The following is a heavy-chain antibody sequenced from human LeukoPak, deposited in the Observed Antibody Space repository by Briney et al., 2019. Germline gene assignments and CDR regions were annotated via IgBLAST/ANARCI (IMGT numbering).Heavy chain of an antibody. CDR1: GFTFSSYS. CDR3: AKDRTKYYDSSGYGTDAFDI. J-gene: IGHJ3*02. CDR2: ISSSSSTI. Sequence: PGGSLRLSCAASGFTFSSYSMNWVRQAPGKGLEWVSYISSSSSTIYYADSVKGRFTISRDNAKNSLYLQMNSLRAEDTAVYYCAKDRTKYYDSSGYGTDAFDIWGQGTMVTVSS. V-gene: IGHV3-48*01. D-gene: IGHD3-22*01.